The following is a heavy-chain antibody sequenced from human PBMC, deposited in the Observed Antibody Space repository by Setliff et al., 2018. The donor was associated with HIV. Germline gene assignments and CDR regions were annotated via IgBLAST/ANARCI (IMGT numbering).Heavy chain of an antibody. V-gene: IGHV1-2*02. D-gene: IGHD3-22*01. CDR1: GYTFTGYY. CDR2: INPNSGGT. Sequence: ASVKVSCKASGYTFTGYYMHWVGQAPGQGLEWMGWINPNSGGTNYAQKFQGRVTMTRDTSISTAYMELSRLRSDDTAVYYCARDRYYDSSGYYWFDAFDIWGQGTMVTVSS. CDR3: ARDRYYDSSGYYWFDAFDI. J-gene: IGHJ3*02.